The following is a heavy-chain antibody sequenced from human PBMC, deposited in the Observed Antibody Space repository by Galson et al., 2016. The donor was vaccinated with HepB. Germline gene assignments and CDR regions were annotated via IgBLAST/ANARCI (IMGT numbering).Heavy chain of an antibody. Sequence: SLRLSCAASGFIFSSYWMNWVRQAPGKGLEWVADIKQDGSEKYYVDSVEGRFTVSRDNAKNSSYLQMNSLSAEDTAVYYCATMFYYYNTGFDRVDAFYICGQGTMVTVSS. V-gene: IGHV3-7*01. CDR1: GFIFSSYW. D-gene: IGHD3-22*01. J-gene: IGHJ3*02. CDR3: ATMFYYYNTGFDRVDAFYI. CDR2: IKQDGSEK.